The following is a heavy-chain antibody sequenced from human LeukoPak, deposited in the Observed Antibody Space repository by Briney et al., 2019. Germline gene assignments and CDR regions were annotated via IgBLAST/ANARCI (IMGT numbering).Heavy chain of an antibody. J-gene: IGHJ4*02. CDR1: RGTFSSYG. V-gene: IGHV1-69*05. CDR3: ARGELGDSSGFSFFDY. CDR2: VIAIFGRV. Sequence: GASVKVSCKASRGTFSSYGISWVRQAPGQGLEWMGGVIAIFGRVKHGQKFQGRATITTDESTSTAYMELSSLTSEDTGVYYCARGELGDSSGFSFFDYWGQGTLVTVSS. D-gene: IGHD3-22*01.